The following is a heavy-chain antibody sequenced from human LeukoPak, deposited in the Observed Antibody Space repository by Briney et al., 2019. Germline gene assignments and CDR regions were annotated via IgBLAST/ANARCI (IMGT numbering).Heavy chain of an antibody. V-gene: IGHV3-23*01. CDR1: GFTFSSYA. CDR2: IRGSGDST. J-gene: IGHJ4*02. D-gene: IGHD3-3*01. CDR3: AKGYYDFWSGLDY. Sequence: GGSLRLSCAASGFTFSSYAMSWVRQAPGKGLEWVSAIRGSGDSTYYADSVKGRFAISRDKSKNTLYLQMNSLRAEDTAVYYCAKGYYDFWSGLDYWGQGTLVTVSS.